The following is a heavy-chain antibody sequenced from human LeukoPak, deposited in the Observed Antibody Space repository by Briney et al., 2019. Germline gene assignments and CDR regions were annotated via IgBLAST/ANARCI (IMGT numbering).Heavy chain of an antibody. CDR3: AKAGIVATMNADWFDP. CDR2: MNPNSGNT. V-gene: IGHV1-8*01. CDR1: GYTFTSYD. J-gene: IGHJ5*02. Sequence: EASVKVSCKASGYTFTSYDINWVRQATGQGLEWMGWMNPNSGNTGYALKFRGRVTMTRDTSISTAYMELSSLRSEDTAVYYCAKAGIVATMNADWFDPWGQGTLVTVSS. D-gene: IGHD5-12*01.